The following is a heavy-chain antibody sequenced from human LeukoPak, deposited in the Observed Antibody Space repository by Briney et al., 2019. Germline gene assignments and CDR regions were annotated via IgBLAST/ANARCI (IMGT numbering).Heavy chain of an antibody. Sequence: GESLKISCKGSGYSFTTYWIGWVRQMPGKGLEWMATIYPGDSQTRYSPSFQGQVTISADKTITTVYLQWSSLKASDTAMYYGANCPLHDTFDMWGQGTMVTVSS. D-gene: IGHD2-21*01. CDR1: GYSFTTYW. V-gene: IGHV5-51*01. CDR2: IYPGDSQT. CDR3: ANCPLHDTFDM. J-gene: IGHJ3*02.